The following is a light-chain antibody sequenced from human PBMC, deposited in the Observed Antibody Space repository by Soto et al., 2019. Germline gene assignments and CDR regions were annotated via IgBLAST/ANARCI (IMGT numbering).Light chain of an antibody. Sequence: EIVMTQSPATLSVSPGERATLSCRASQSVSSNLAWYQQKPGQAPRLLIYGASTRATGIPALLSGSGSGTEFTLTISSLQSEDFAVYYCQQYNNWPLTFGGGTKVEIK. CDR2: GAS. CDR3: QQYNNWPLT. J-gene: IGKJ4*01. CDR1: QSVSSN. V-gene: IGKV3-15*01.